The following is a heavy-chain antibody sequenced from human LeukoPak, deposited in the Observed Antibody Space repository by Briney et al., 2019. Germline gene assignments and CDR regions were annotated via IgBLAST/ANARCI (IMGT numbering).Heavy chain of an antibody. J-gene: IGHJ4*02. CDR1: GFTSSSYS. D-gene: IGHD1-26*01. CDR3: ARDRGGAFDY. CDR2: ISSSSSYI. V-gene: IGHV3-21*01. Sequence: PGGSLRLSCAASGFTSSSYSMNWVRQAPGKGLEWVSSISSSSSYIYYADSVKGRFTISRDNAKNSLYLQMSSLRAEDTAVYYCARDRGGAFDYWGQGTLVTVSS.